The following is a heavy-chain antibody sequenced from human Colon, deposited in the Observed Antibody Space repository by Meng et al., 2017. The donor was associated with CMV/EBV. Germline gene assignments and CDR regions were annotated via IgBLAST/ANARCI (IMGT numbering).Heavy chain of an antibody. CDR3: ARGGLVYDYGEEYYYFYGIDV. CDR2: INHRGNT. Sequence: GSLRLSCAVSGGSFSGYYWSWIRETPGKGLEWIGEINHRGNTNYNLSLKSRTSISIDTSMNQFSLKVRSVTAADTAVYYCARGGLVYDYGEEYYYFYGIDVWAQGTTVTVSS. D-gene: IGHD5/OR15-5a*01. CDR1: GGSFSGYY. J-gene: IGHJ6*02. V-gene: IGHV4-34*01.